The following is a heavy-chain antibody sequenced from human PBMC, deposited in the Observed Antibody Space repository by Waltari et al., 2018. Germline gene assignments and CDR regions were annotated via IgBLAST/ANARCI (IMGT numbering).Heavy chain of an antibody. J-gene: IGHJ3*02. CDR3: ARDREFGELYDAFDI. Sequence: QVQLVQSGAEVKKPGASVKVSCKASGYTFTGYYMHWVRQAPGQGLEGRRGINPKSGGTNYAQKLQGWVTMTRDTSISTAYMELSRLGSDDTAVYYCARDREFGELYDAFDIWGQGTMVTVSS. CDR2: INPKSGGT. V-gene: IGHV1-2*04. D-gene: IGHD3-10*01. CDR1: GYTFTGYY.